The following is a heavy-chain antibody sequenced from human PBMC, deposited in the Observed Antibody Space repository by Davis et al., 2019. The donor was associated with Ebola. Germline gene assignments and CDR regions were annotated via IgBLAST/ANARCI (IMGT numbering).Heavy chain of an antibody. J-gene: IGHJ6*02. CDR1: GYNFPSYW. D-gene: IGHD6-19*01. V-gene: IGHV5-51*01. Sequence: GESLKISCKGSGYNFPSYWIAWVRQMPGKGLEWMGSFYPADSSIRYSPSFPGQVTISAVKSISTAYLQWSSLEASDTAMYFCARRVRSGDPGMDVWGQGTTVTVSS. CDR2: FYPADSSI. CDR3: ARRVRSGDPGMDV.